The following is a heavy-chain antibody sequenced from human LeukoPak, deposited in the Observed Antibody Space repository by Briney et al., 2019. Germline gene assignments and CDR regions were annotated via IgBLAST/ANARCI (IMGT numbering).Heavy chain of an antibody. Sequence: PSETLSLTCTVSGGSISSYYWSWIRQPPGKGLEWIGYIYYSGSTNYNPSLKSRVTISVDTSKNRFSLKLSSVTAADTAVYYCARAHPQYYYDSSGYYYFDYWGQGTLVTVSS. D-gene: IGHD3-22*01. CDR1: GGSISSYY. CDR3: ARAHPQYYYDSSGYYYFDY. V-gene: IGHV4-59*01. J-gene: IGHJ4*02. CDR2: IYYSGST.